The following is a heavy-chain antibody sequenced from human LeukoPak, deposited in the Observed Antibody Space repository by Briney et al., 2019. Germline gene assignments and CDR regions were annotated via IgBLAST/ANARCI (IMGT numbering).Heavy chain of an antibody. D-gene: IGHD4-17*01. CDR2: SIPIFGTA. Sequence: SVKVSCKASGGTFSSYAISWVRQAPGQGLEWMGGSIPIFGTANYAQKFQGRVTITADESTSTAYMELSSLRSEDTAVYYCAREPHDYGDYTLGYWGQGTLVTVSS. CDR1: GGTFSSYA. V-gene: IGHV1-69*13. CDR3: AREPHDYGDYTLGY. J-gene: IGHJ4*02.